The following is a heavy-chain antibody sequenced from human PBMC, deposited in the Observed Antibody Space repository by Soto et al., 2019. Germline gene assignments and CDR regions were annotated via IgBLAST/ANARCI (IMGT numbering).Heavy chain of an antibody. V-gene: IGHV1-2*04. J-gene: IGHJ5*02. CDR2: INPNSGGT. CDR3: ARGGVQQQRHNWFDP. CDR1: GYTFTGYY. Sequence: QVQLVQSGAEVKKPGASVKVSCKASGYTFTGYYMHWVRQAPGQGLEWMGWINPNSGGTNYAQKFQGWVTMXXDXSXXKAYMELSRLRSDDTAVYYCARGGVQQQRHNWFDPWGQGTLVTVSS. D-gene: IGHD6-13*01.